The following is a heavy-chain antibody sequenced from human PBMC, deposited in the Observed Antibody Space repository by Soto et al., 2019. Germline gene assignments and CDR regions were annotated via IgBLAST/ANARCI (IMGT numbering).Heavy chain of an antibody. CDR3: ARGQKGLIFGVVTTYYYYGMDV. Sequence: PSETLSLTCAVYGGSFSGYYWSWIRQPPGKGLEWIGEINHSGSTNYNPSLKSRVTLSVDTSKNQFSLKLSSVTAADTAVYYCARGQKGLIFGVVTTYYYYGMDVWGQGTTVTVSS. J-gene: IGHJ6*02. CDR1: GGSFSGYY. CDR2: INHSGST. D-gene: IGHD3-3*01. V-gene: IGHV4-34*01.